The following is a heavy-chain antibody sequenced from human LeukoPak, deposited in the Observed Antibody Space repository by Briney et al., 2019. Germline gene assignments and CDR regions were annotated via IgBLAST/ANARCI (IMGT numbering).Heavy chain of an antibody. CDR3: ARFSSYDYVWGSYRINDY. V-gene: IGHV3-53*05. D-gene: IGHD3-16*02. CDR2: IYSGGST. J-gene: IGHJ4*02. Sequence: PGGSLRLSCSASGFTVSTNYMSWVRQAPGKGLEWVAVIYSGGSTYYAGSVKGRFTISRDNSKNTLYLQMNSLRSDDTAVYYCARFSSYDYVWGSYRINDYWGQGTLVTVSS. CDR1: GFTVSTNY.